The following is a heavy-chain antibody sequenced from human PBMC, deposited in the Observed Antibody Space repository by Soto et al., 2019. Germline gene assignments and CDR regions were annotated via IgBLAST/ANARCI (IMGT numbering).Heavy chain of an antibody. J-gene: IGHJ4*02. Sequence: QVQLVQSGAEVKKPGSSVKVSCKASGGTFSSYAISWVRQAPGQGLEWMGGIIPIFGTANYAQKFQGRVTITADESTSTAYMKLSSLRSEDTAVYYCAVTSSFRGVIMGYFDYWGQGTLVTVSS. CDR1: GGTFSSYA. V-gene: IGHV1-69*01. CDR2: IIPIFGTA. D-gene: IGHD3-10*01. CDR3: AVTSSFRGVIMGYFDY.